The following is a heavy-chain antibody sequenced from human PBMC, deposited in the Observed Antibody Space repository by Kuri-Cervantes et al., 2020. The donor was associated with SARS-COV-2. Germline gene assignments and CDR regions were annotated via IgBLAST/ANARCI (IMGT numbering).Heavy chain of an antibody. D-gene: IGHD3-22*01. Sequence: ASVKVSCKASGYTFTSYGISWVRQAPGQGLEWMGWISAYNGNTNYAQKLQGRVTMTTDTSTSTAYMELRSLRSDDTAVYYSARDPFPMIVVVITDAFDIWGQGTMVTVSS. V-gene: IGHV1-18*01. CDR3: ARDPFPMIVVVITDAFDI. J-gene: IGHJ3*02. CDR2: ISAYNGNT. CDR1: GYTFTSYG.